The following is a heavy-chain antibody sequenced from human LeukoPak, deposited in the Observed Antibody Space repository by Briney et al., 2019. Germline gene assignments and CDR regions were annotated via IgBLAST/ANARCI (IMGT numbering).Heavy chain of an antibody. J-gene: IGHJ5*02. CDR2: IGSSSIYR. Sequence: KPGGSLRLSCAASGFTFSSYSMNWVRQAPGKGLEWVSSIGSSSIYRYCADSVKGRFTISRDNAKNSLYLQMNSLRAEDTAVYYCARDQGGVVVPAAITLNWFDPWGQGTLVTFSS. CDR3: ARDQGGVVVPAAITLNWFDP. CDR1: GFTFSSYS. D-gene: IGHD2-2*01. V-gene: IGHV3-21*01.